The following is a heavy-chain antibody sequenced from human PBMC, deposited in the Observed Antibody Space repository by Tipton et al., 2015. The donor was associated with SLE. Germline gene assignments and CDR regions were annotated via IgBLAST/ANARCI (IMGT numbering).Heavy chain of an antibody. CDR1: GFTFSSYG. J-gene: IGHJ6*03. V-gene: IGHV3-33*01. Sequence: SLRLSCAASGFTFSSYGMHWVRQAPGKGLEWVAVIWYDGSNKYYADSVKGRFTISRDNAKNTLYLQMNSLRAEDTAVYYCARHPVPVYYYYYMDVWGKGTTVTVSS. CDR2: IWYDGSNK. D-gene: IGHD2-2*01. CDR3: ARHPVPVYYYYYMDV.